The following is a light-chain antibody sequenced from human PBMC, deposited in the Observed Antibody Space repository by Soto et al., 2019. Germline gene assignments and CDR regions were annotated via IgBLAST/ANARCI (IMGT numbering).Light chain of an antibody. Sequence: QSVLAQPASVSGSPGQSITISCTGTSSDVGSYNLVPWYQQHPGKAPKLMIYEGSKRPSGVSNRFSGSKSGNTASLTISGLQAEDEADYYCCSYAGSSTNYVFGTGTKVTVL. CDR3: CSYAGSSTNYV. CDR2: EGS. CDR1: SSDVGSYNL. J-gene: IGLJ1*01. V-gene: IGLV2-23*01.